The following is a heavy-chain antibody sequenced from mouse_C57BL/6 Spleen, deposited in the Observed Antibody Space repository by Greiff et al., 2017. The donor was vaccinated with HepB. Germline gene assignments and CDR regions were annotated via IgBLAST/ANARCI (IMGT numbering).Heavy chain of an antibody. CDR3: ARGGGIYYYGSKDV. CDR1: GYTFTSYW. J-gene: IGHJ1*03. CDR2: IYPGSGST. Sequence: VQLQQPGAELVKPGASVKMSCKASGYTFTSYWITWVKQRPGQGLEWIGDIYPGSGSTNYNEKFKSKATLTVDTSSSTAYMQLSSLTSEDSAVYYCARGGGIYYYGSKDVWGTGTTVTVSS. V-gene: IGHV1-55*01. D-gene: IGHD1-1*01.